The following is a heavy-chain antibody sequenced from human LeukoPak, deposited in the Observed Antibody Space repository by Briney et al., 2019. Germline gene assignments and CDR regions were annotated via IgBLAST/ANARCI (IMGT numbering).Heavy chain of an antibody. CDR2: IYSDNT. CDR3: AKSNGYGLIDI. D-gene: IGHD3-22*01. J-gene: IGHJ3*02. CDR1: GFTVSSNS. Sequence: QPGGSLRLSCTVSGFTVSSNSMSWVRQAPGKGLEWVSFIYSDNTHYSDSVKGRFTISRDNSKNTLYLQMNSLRAEDTAVYYCAKSNGYGLIDIWGQGTMVTVSS. V-gene: IGHV3-53*01.